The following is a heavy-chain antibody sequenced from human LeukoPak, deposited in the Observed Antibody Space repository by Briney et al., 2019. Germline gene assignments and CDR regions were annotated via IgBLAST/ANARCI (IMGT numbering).Heavy chain of an antibody. J-gene: IGHJ6*02. V-gene: IGHV1-69*13. D-gene: IGHD3-3*01. CDR1: GGTFSSYA. CDR2: IIPIFGTA. Sequence: ASVTVSCKASGGTFSSYAISWVRQAPGQGLEWMGGIIPIFGTANYAQKFQGRVTITADESTSTAYMELSSLRSEDTAVYYCARLSRDFWGKYYYGMDVWGQGTTVTVSS. CDR3: ARLSRDFWGKYYYGMDV.